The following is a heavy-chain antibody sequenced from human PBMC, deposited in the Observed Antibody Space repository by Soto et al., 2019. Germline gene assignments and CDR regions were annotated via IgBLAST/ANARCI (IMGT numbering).Heavy chain of an antibody. J-gene: IGHJ1*01. Sequence: QVQLVESGGRVVQPGGSLRLSCAASGFMFSRYAIHWVRQAPGKGLEWVAVISKDGIVNYYADSVRGRFSISRDKSKNTVYLEMNGMRDDDTAVFYCARSRSGAVPDSFGYWGQGTLVTVSS. CDR3: ARSRSGAVPDSFGY. CDR2: ISKDGIVN. D-gene: IGHD3-3*01. CDR1: GFMFSRYA. V-gene: IGHV3-30-3*01.